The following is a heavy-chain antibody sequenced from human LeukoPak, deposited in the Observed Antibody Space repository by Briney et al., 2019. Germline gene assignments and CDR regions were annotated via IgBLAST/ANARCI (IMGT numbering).Heavy chain of an antibody. CDR3: ATGRDYYGSGSYYNGLYYFDY. CDR1: GYTLTELS. CDR2: FDPEDGET. Sequence: ASVKVSCKVSGYTLTELSMHWVRQAPGKGLEWMGGFDPEDGETIYAQKFQGRVTMTEDTSTDTAYMELSSLRSEDTAVYYCATGRDYYGSGSYYNGLYYFDYWGQGTLVTVSS. J-gene: IGHJ4*02. D-gene: IGHD3-10*01. V-gene: IGHV1-24*01.